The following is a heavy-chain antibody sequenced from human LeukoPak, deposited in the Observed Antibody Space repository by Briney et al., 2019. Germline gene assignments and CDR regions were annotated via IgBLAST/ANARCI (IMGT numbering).Heavy chain of an antibody. D-gene: IGHD6-13*01. CDR1: XYTXXXYG. CDR2: ISAYNGNT. Sequence: XKAXXYTXXXYGISWVRQAPGQGLEWMGWISAYNGNTNYAQKLQGRVTMTTDTSTSTAYMELRSLRSDDTAVYYCARERLAALNWFDPWGQGTLVTVSS. V-gene: IGHV1-18*01. CDR3: ARERLAALNWFDP. J-gene: IGHJ5*02.